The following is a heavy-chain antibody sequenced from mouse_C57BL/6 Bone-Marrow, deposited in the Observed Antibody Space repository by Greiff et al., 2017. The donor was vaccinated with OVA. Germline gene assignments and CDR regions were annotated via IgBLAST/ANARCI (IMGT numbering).Heavy chain of an antibody. J-gene: IGHJ2*01. D-gene: IGHD2-2*01. Sequence: VQLQQPGAELVRPGTSVKLSCKASGYTFTSYWMHWVKQRPGQGLEWIGVIDPSDSYTNYNQKFKGKATLTVDTSSSTAYMQLSSLTSEDSAVYYCARSTMVTTRYWGQGTTLTVSS. CDR1: GYTFTSYW. V-gene: IGHV1-59*01. CDR2: IDPSDSYT. CDR3: ARSTMVTTRY.